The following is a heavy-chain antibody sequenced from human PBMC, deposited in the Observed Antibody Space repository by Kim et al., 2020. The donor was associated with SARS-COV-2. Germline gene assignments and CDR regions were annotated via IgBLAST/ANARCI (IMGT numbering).Heavy chain of an antibody. Sequence: TNHNPSLKSRVTISVDKSKNQFYLKRSSVTAADTAVDYCARRGMGYDSSGLWGQGTLVTVSS. CDR2: T. V-gene: IGHV4-34*01. J-gene: IGHJ4*02. D-gene: IGHD3-22*01. CDR3: ARRGMGYDSSGL.